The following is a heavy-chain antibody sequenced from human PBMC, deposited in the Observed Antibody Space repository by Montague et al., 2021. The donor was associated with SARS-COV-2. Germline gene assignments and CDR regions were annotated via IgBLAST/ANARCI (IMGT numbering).Heavy chain of an antibody. J-gene: IGHJ4*02. V-gene: IGHV4-59*01. CDR2: IYYSGST. D-gene: IGHD3-3*01. CDR1: GGSISSYY. Sequence: SETLSLTCTVSGGSISSYYWSWIRQPPGKGLEWIGDIYYSGSTNYNPSLKSRVTKSVDTSKNQFSLKLSSVTAADTAVYYCASQVPDFWSGIDYWGQGTLVTVSS. CDR3: ASQVPDFWSGIDY.